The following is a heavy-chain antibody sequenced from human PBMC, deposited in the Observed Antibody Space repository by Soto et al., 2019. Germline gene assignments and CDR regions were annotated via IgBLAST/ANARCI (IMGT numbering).Heavy chain of an antibody. J-gene: IGHJ4*02. V-gene: IGHV3-48*03. CDR2: ITSGGRSI. CDR1: GFTFSDYE. D-gene: IGHD2-15*01. Sequence: GGSLRLSCTASGFTFSDYEMNWVRQAPGKGLEWVSYITSGGRSIYYADSVKGRFIISRDNAENLLYLQMNSLRPEDTAVYYCVRRMASPDQWGQGTLVTVSS. CDR3: VRRMASPDQ.